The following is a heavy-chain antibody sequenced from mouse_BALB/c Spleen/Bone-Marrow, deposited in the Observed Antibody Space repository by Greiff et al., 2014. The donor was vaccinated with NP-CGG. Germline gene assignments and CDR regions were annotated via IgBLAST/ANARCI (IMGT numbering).Heavy chain of an antibody. CDR2: IDPANGNT. D-gene: IGHD2-3*01. V-gene: IGHV14-3*02. Sequence: EVQLQQSGAELVKPGASVKLSCTTSGFNIKDTYIHWVKQRPEQGLEWIGRIDPANGNTKYDPEFQGKATITADTSSNTAYLHLSSQTSEDTAVYSCAHDAPFAYWGQGTLVTVSA. J-gene: IGHJ3*01. CDR1: GFNIKDTY. CDR3: AHDAPFAY.